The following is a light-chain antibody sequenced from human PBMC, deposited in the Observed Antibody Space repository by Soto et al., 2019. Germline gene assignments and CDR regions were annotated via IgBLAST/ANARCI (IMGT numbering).Light chain of an antibody. CDR3: SSSTSRRTWV. CDR1: NSDVGAYNY. CDR2: EVT. V-gene: IGLV2-14*01. Sequence: QSVLTQPASVSGSPGQSITISCTGTNSDVGAYNYVSWYQQHPDMAPKLIIYEVTNRPSGVSNRFSGSKSGNTASLTISGLQADDEAGYYCSSSTSRRTWVFGGGTKVTVL. J-gene: IGLJ3*02.